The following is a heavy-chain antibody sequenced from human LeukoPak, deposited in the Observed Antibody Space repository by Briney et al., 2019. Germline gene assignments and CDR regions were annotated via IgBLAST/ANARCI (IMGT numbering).Heavy chain of an antibody. J-gene: IGHJ4*02. CDR2: INNFGDTT. CDR3: SSQQPPRFY. D-gene: IGHD5-18*01. V-gene: IGHV3-23*01. Sequence: GGSLSLSCAASGFTCSRYAMTWVRHFPGKGLEWVSTINNFGDTTHYADSVKGRFTISRDNSGSILYLQMHSLRAEDTALHYCSSQQPPRFYWGQGTLVSVSS. CDR1: GFTCSRYA.